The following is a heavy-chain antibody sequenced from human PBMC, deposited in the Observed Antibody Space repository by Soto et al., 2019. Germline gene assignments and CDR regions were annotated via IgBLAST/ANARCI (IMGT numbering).Heavy chain of an antibody. CDR1: GFTFDDYT. CDR2: ISWDGGST. V-gene: IGHV3-43*01. Sequence: DVQLVESGGVVVQPGGSLRLSCAASGFTFDDYTMHWVRQAPGKGLEWVSLISWDGGSTYYADSVKGRFTISRDNSKNPLYLQMNSLGTEDTALYYCAKELDIVWGGDYYYCGMDVWGQGTTFTVSS. D-gene: IGHD3-16*01. J-gene: IGHJ6*01. CDR3: AKELDIVWGGDYYYCGMDV.